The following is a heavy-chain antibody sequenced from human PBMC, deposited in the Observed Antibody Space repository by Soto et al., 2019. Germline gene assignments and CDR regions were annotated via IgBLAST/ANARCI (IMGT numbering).Heavy chain of an antibody. Sequence: PGGSLRLSCAASGFTFSSYSMNWVRQAPGKGLEWVSSISSSGSCIYYADSVKGRFTISRDNSKNTLYLQMNSLRAEDTAVYYCAKVPWEIVLMVYEHWGQGTLVTVSS. CDR2: ISSSGSCI. CDR1: GFTFSSYS. CDR3: AKVPWEIVLMVYEH. V-gene: IGHV3-23*01. D-gene: IGHD2-8*01. J-gene: IGHJ4*02.